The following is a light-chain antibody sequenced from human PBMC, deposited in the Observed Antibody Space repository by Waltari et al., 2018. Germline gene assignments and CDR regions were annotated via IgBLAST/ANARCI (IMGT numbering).Light chain of an antibody. V-gene: IGLV2-14*01. CDR2: DVS. CDR3: ISYSSATPGNVV. J-gene: IGLJ2*01. CDR1: SSDVGGYNY. Sequence: SALTQPASVSGSLGQSITFSCPGTSSDVGGYNYVARYQQHPGKAPKLMIHDVSNRPSGVSIRFSGSKSGNTASLTISGLQADDEADYYCISYSSATPGNVVIGGGTKLTVL.